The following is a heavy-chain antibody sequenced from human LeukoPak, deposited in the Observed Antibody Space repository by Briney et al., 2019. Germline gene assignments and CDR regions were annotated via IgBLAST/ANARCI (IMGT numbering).Heavy chain of an antibody. D-gene: IGHD2-15*01. V-gene: IGHV3-30*02. CDR3: ASGYCSGGSCYPLDY. CDR1: GFTFSSYG. J-gene: IGHJ4*02. Sequence: GGSLRLSCAASGFTFSSYGMHWVRQAPGKGLEWVAFIRYDGSNKYYADSVKGRFTISRDNSKNTLYLQMNSLRAEDTAVYYCASGYCSGGSCYPLDYWGQGTLVTVSS. CDR2: IRYDGSNK.